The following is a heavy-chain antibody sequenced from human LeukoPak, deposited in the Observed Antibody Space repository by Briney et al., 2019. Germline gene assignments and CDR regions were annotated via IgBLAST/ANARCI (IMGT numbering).Heavy chain of an antibody. Sequence: ASVKVSCKASEYTFSVYHIHWVRQAPGQGLEWMAWINPDSGDTNYAQKFQGRVTMTRDTSIRTAYMELSRLTSDDTAVYYCARATMVRGAIAFDYWGQGILVTVSS. J-gene: IGHJ4*02. CDR1: EYTFSVYH. D-gene: IGHD3-10*01. V-gene: IGHV1-2*02. CDR2: INPDSGDT. CDR3: ARATMVRGAIAFDY.